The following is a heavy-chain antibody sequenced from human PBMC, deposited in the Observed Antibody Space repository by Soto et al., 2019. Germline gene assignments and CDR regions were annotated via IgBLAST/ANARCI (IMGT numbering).Heavy chain of an antibody. CDR2: IYSGGST. V-gene: IGHV3-66*01. Sequence: EVQLVESGGGLVQPGGSLRLSCAASGFTVSSYYMSWVRQAPGKGLEWVAVIYSGGSTYYADSVKGRFTISRDNSKNTLYLQMNSLRAEDTAVYYCERDMVRGMDVWGQGTTVTVSS. D-gene: IGHD3-10*01. J-gene: IGHJ6*02. CDR1: GFTVSSYY. CDR3: ERDMVRGMDV.